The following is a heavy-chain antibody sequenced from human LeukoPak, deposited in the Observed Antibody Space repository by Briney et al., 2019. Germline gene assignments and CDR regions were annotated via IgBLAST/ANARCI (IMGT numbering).Heavy chain of an antibody. CDR2: LYYTGST. CDR3: ARGPARVVSDN. Sequence: SETLSLTCTLSGGSISSSDWSWMRQPPGKGLEWIGYLYYTGSTNYNPSLKSRVTISVDRSKNQFSLKLSSVTAADTSIYYCARGPARVVSDNWSQGTLVTVSS. D-gene: IGHD2-8*02. CDR1: GGSISSSD. J-gene: IGHJ4*02. V-gene: IGHV4-59*01.